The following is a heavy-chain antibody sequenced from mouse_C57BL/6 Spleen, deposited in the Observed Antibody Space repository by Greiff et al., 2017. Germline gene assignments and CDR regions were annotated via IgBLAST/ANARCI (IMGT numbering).Heavy chain of an antibody. CDR2: ISYSGST. D-gene: IGHD1-1*01. CDR3: ARAGNYYGSSYEYYFDY. CDR1: GYSITSGYD. J-gene: IGHJ2*01. V-gene: IGHV3-1*01. Sequence: EVQRVESGPGMVKPSQSLSLTCTVTGYSITSGYDWHWIRHFPGNKLEWMGYISYSGSTNYNPSLKSRISITHDTSKNHFFLKLNSVTTEDTATYYCARAGNYYGSSYEYYFDYWGQGTTLTFSS.